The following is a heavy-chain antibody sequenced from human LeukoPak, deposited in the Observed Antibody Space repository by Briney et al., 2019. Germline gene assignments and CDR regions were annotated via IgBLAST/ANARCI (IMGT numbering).Heavy chain of an antibody. CDR1: GYTFTGYY. Sequence: GASVKVSCKASGYTFTGYYMHWVRQAPGQGLEWMGWINPNSGGTNYAQKFQGRVTMTRDTSISTAYMELSRLRSDDTAVYYCAREWYCSSTSCYPDAFDIWGQGTMVTVSS. V-gene: IGHV1-2*02. J-gene: IGHJ3*02. D-gene: IGHD2-2*01. CDR3: AREWYCSSTSCYPDAFDI. CDR2: INPNSGGT.